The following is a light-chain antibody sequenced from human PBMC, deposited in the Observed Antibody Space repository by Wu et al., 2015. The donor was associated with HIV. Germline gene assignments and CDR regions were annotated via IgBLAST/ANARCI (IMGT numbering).Light chain of an antibody. J-gene: IGKJ4*01. Sequence: EIVLTQSPGTLYLSPGERATLSCRASQSIGSSYLAWYQQKPGRPPRLLIYDASNRATGIPARFSGSGSGTDFTLTISSLEPEDFAVYYCQQRSNWPPVFTFGGGTKGGDQT. V-gene: IGKV3-11*01. CDR2: DAS. CDR1: QSIGSSY. CDR3: QQRSNWPPVFT.